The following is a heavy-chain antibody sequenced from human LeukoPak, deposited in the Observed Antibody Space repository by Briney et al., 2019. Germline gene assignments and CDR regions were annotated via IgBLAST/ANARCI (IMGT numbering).Heavy chain of an antibody. Sequence: PSETLSLTCTVSGGSISSGGYYWSWIRQHPGKGLEWIGYIYYSGSTYYNPSLKSRVTISVDTSKNQFSLKLSSVTAADTAVYYCAREPTLGSLWAFDIWGQGTLVTVSS. CDR3: AREPTLGSLWAFDI. CDR1: GGSISSGGYY. J-gene: IGHJ1*01. CDR2: IYYSGST. V-gene: IGHV4-30-4*08. D-gene: IGHD2/OR15-2a*01.